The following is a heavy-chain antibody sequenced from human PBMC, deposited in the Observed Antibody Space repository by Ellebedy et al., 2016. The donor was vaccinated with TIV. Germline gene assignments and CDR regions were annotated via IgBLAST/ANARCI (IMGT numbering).Heavy chain of an antibody. V-gene: IGHV4-34*01. J-gene: IGHJ4*02. Sequence: MPGGSLRLSCAVYGGSFSGYFWSWIRQPPGKGLEWIGEINHSGSTNYNPSLKSRVTISVDTSKNQFSLKLSSVTAADTAVYYCARQGPFQYDTNGFPVESYFDYWGPGILVTVSS. CDR3: ARQGPFQYDTNGFPVESYFDY. CDR2: INHSGST. CDR1: GGSFSGYF. D-gene: IGHD3-9*01.